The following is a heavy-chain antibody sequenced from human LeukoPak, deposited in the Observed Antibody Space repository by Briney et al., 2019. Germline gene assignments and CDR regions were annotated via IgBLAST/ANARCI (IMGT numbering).Heavy chain of an antibody. V-gene: IGHV4-4*02. D-gene: IGHD6-19*01. CDR3: ARGRRNSYSSGWYGDDAFDI. CDR2: IYHSGST. J-gene: IGHJ3*02. Sequence: GTLSLTCAVSGGSISSSNWWSWVRQPPGKGLEWIGEIYHSGSTNYNPSLKSRVTISVDKSKNQFSLKLSSVTAADTAVYYCARGRRNSYSSGWYGDDAFDIWGQGTMVTVSS. CDR1: GGSISSSNW.